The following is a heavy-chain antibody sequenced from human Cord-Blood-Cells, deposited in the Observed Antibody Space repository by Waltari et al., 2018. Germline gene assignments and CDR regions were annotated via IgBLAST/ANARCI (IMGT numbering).Heavy chain of an antibody. J-gene: IGHJ6*02. V-gene: IGHV4-34*01. D-gene: IGHD2-15*01. CDR2: INHSGST. CDR1: GGSFSGYY. CDR3: AAGGNYYYYGMDV. Sequence: QVQLQQWGAGLLKPSETLSLTCAAYGGSFSGYYWSWIRQPPGKGLEWIGEINHSGSTNYNPSLKSRVTISVDTSKNQFSLKLSSVTAADTAVYYCAAGGNYYYYGMDVWGQGTTVTVSS.